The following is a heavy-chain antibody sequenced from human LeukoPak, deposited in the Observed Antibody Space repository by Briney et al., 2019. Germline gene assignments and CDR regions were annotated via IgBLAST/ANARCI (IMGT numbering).Heavy chain of an antibody. CDR1: GFTFSSYA. J-gene: IGHJ4*02. D-gene: IGHD6-6*01. CDR3: AKASGPSSSSDFDY. V-gene: IGHV3-23*01. Sequence: GGSLRLSCAASGFTFSSYAMSWVRQAPGKGLEWVSAIGGSGGSTYYADSVKGRFTISRDNSKNTLYLQMNSLRAEDTAVYYCAKASGPSSSSDFDYWGQGTLVTVSS. CDR2: IGGSGGST.